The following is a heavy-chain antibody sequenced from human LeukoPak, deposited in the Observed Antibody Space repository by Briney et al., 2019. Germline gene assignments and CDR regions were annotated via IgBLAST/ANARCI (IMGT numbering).Heavy chain of an antibody. CDR2: MNPNSGNT. V-gene: IGHV1-8*01. Sequence: ASVKVSCKASGYTFTSYDINWVRQATGQGLEWMGWMNPNSGNTGYAQKLQGRVTMTRDTPISTAYMELSRLRSDDTAVYYCARGGYCSGGSCYSRYYYYYYMDVWGKGTTVTISS. J-gene: IGHJ6*03. CDR3: ARGGYCSGGSCYSRYYYYYYMDV. CDR1: GYTFTSYD. D-gene: IGHD2-15*01.